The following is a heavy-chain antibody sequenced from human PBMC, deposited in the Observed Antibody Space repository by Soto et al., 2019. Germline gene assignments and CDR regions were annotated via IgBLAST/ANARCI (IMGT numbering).Heavy chain of an antibody. CDR1: GGTFSTFG. CDR2: IIPFFGTA. V-gene: IGHV1-69*01. Sequence: QVQLVQSGTEVKQTGSSVKVSCKASGGTFSTFGISWVRQAPGQGLEWMGGIIPFFGTARYSQKFEDRITITADESTNTVYMDLISLTSEDMAIYYCAKSAPMDAGDKYYSDFWGQGALVTVSS. D-gene: IGHD4-17*01. CDR3: AKSAPMDAGDKYYSDF. J-gene: IGHJ4*02.